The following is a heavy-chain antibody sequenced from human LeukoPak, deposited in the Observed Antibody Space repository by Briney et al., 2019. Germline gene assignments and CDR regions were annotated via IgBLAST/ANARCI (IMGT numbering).Heavy chain of an antibody. V-gene: IGHV3-9*01. CDR3: ARPLAAAGLYYFDY. CDR2: ISWNSGSI. Sequence: GRSLRLSCAASGFTFDDYAMHWVRQAPGKGLEWVSGISWNSGSIGYADSVKGRFTISRDNAKNSLYLQMNSLRAEDTAVYYCARPLAAAGLYYFDYWGQGTLVTVSS. CDR1: GFTFDDYA. J-gene: IGHJ4*02. D-gene: IGHD6-13*01.